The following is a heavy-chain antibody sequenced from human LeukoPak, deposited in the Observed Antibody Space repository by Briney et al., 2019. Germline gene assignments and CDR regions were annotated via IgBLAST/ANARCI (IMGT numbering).Heavy chain of an antibody. CDR2: ISGSGGST. Sequence: PGGSLRLSCTTSGFTFSSYAMSWVRQAPGKGLEWVSAISGSGGSTYYADSVKGRFTISRDNSKNTLYLQMNSLRAEDTAVYYCAKDRAIAAAGVAEYFQHWGQGTLVTVSS. J-gene: IGHJ1*01. CDR1: GFTFSSYA. V-gene: IGHV3-23*01. D-gene: IGHD6-13*01. CDR3: AKDRAIAAAGVAEYFQH.